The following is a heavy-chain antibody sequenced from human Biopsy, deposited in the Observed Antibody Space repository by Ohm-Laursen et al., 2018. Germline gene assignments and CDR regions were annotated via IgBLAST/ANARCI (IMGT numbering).Heavy chain of an antibody. CDR1: GFPFTNAW. CDR3: LSNWLDP. J-gene: IGHJ5*02. Sequence: SLRLSCAASGFPFTNAWMSWVRQAPGKGLEWVGRIKSKTGGGTIDYAASVKGRFSISRDASKNTLYLQMNSLKTEDTAVYYCLSNWLDPWGQGTLVTVSS. CDR2: IKSKTGGGTI. V-gene: IGHV3-15*01.